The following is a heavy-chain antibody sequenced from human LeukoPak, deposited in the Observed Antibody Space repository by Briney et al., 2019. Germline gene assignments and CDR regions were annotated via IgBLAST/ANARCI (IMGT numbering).Heavy chain of an antibody. CDR1: GYTFTGYY. CDR3: ARAHSFRSCDS. V-gene: IGHV1-2*02. J-gene: IGHJ4*02. CDR2: INPNSGGT. D-gene: IGHD3-3*02. Sequence: ASVKVSCKASGYTFTGYYMHWVRQAPGQGLEWMGWINPNSGGTNYAQKFQGRVFMTRDTSINTAYMELSSLRSDDTAVYYCARAHSFRSCDSWGQGTLVTVSS.